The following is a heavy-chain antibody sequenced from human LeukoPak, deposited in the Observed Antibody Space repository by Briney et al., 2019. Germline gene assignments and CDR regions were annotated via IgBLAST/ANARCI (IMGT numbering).Heavy chain of an antibody. D-gene: IGHD6-13*01. CDR1: GGSISSYY. Sequence: SETLSLTCTVSGGSISSYYWSWIRQPPGKGLEWIGRIYTSGSTNYNPSLKSRVTMSVDTSKNQFSLKLSSVTAADTAVYYCAREYSSSWYQRGYFDYWGQGTLVTVSS. V-gene: IGHV4-4*07. J-gene: IGHJ4*02. CDR2: IYTSGST. CDR3: AREYSSSWYQRGYFDY.